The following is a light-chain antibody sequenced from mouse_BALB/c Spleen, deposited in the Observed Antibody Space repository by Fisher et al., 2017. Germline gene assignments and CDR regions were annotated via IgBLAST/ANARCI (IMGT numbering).Light chain of an antibody. Sequence: DIVLTQSPAIMSASPGEKITITCSASSSISSNYLHWYQQKPGFSPKLLIYSTSNLASGVPARFSGSGSGTSYSLTISSVEAEDAATYYCQQWSSNPPTFGGGTKLEIK. V-gene: IGKV4-91*01. CDR1: SSISSNY. CDR3: QQWSSNPPT. CDR2: STS. J-gene: IGKJ2*01.